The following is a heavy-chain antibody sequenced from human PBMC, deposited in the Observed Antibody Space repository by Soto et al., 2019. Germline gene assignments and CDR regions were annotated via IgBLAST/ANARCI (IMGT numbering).Heavy chain of an antibody. CDR1: GFTFSSYA. CDR3: AQTYGDYEGYFDY. D-gene: IGHD4-17*01. V-gene: IGHV3-23*01. J-gene: IGHJ4*02. Sequence: EVQLLESGGGLVQPGGSLRLSCAASGFTFSSYAMSWVRQAPGKGLEWVSSISSGGGSTFYADSVKGRFAISRDNSKSTLFLQLSSLRAEDTAVYYCAQTYGDYEGYFDYGGEGTLITVSS. CDR2: ISSGGGST.